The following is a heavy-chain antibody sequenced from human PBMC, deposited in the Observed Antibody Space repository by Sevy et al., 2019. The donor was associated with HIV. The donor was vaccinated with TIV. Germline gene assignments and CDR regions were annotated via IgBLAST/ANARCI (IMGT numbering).Heavy chain of an antibody. CDR1: GGSISSYY. CDR3: ARGAWGIAAAGFYYYGMDV. Sequence: SETLSLTCTVSGGSISSYYWSWIRQPAGKGLEWIGRIYTSGSTNYNPSLKSRVTMSVDTSKNQFSLKLSSVTAADTAVYYGARGAWGIAAAGFYYYGMDVWGQGTTVTVSS. CDR2: IYTSGST. D-gene: IGHD6-13*01. V-gene: IGHV4-4*07. J-gene: IGHJ6*02.